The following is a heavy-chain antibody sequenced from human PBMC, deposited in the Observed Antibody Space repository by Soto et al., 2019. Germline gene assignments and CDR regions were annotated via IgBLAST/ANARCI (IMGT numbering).Heavy chain of an antibody. D-gene: IGHD6-6*01. CDR2: IYYSGST. V-gene: IGHV4-30-4*01. Sequence: PSETLCLTCTVSGGSISSGDYYWSWLRQPPGKGLEWIGYIYYSGSTYYNPSLKSRVTISVDTSKNQFSLKLSSVTAADTAVYYCAREATIAAPLDSWGQGTLVTVSS. J-gene: IGHJ4*02. CDR1: GGSISSGDYY. CDR3: AREATIAAPLDS.